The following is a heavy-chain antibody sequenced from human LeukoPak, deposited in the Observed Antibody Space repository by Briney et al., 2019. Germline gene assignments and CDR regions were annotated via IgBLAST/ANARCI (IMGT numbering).Heavy chain of an antibody. CDR2: ISWNSGSM. CDR3: ASIVVVPAANPFDY. V-gene: IGHV3-9*01. J-gene: IGHJ4*02. CDR1: GFTFDDYA. D-gene: IGHD2-2*01. Sequence: GGSLRLSCAASGFTFDDYAMHWVRQAPGKGLEWVSGISWNSGSMGYADSVKGRFTISRDNAKNSLYLQMNSLRAEDTAVYYCASIVVVPAANPFDYWGQGTLVTVSS.